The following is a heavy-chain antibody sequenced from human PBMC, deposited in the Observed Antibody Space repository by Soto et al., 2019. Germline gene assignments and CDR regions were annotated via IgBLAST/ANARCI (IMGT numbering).Heavy chain of an antibody. CDR1: GYSFTSYW. V-gene: IGHV5-10-1*01. J-gene: IGHJ6*02. CDR3: ARLSSSSWPPRYYYGMDV. D-gene: IGHD6-13*01. CDR2: IDPSDSYT. Sequence: GESLKISCKGSGYSFTSYWISWVRQMPGKGLEWMGRIDPSDSYTNYSPSFQGHVTISADKSISTAYLQWSSLKASDTAMYYCARLSSSSWPPRYYYGMDVRGQGTTVTVPS.